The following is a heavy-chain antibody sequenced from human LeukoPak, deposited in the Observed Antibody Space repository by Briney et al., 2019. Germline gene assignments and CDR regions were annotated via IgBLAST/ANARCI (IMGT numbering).Heavy chain of an antibody. D-gene: IGHD3-10*01. CDR3: ARAPSNYGSGSYYTDWFDP. V-gene: IGHV4-31*11. CDR1: GGSFSGYY. J-gene: IGHJ5*02. CDR2: IYYSGST. Sequence: PSETLSLTCAVYGGSFSGYYWSWIRQHSGKGLEWIGYIYYSGSTYYNPSLKSRVTISVDTSKNQFSLKLSSVTAADTAVYYCARAPSNYGSGSYYTDWFDPWGQGTLVTVSS.